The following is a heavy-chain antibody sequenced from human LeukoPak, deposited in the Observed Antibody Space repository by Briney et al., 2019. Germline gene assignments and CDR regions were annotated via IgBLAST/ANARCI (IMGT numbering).Heavy chain of an antibody. V-gene: IGHV4-59*01. D-gene: IGHD2-15*01. J-gene: IGHJ3*02. CDR3: ARGDYCSGGSCRHLGAFDI. Sequence: SETLSLTCTVSGGSISSCYCSWIRQPPGMGLEWIGYIYYSGSTNYNPSLKSRVTISVDTSKNQFSLKLSSVTAADTAVYYCARGDYCSGGSCRHLGAFDIWGQGTMVTVSS. CDR2: IYYSGST. CDR1: GGSISSCY.